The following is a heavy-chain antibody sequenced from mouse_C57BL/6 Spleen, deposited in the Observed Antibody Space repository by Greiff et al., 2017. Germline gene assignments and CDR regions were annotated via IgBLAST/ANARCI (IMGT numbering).Heavy chain of an antibody. Sequence: VQLQQSGPELVKPGASVKMSCKASGYTFTDYNMHWVKQSHGKSLEWIGYINPNNGGTSYNQKFKGKATLTVNKSSSTAYMELRSLTSEDSAVYYCARPGYYYGSSPFAYWGQGTLVTVSA. CDR3: ARPGYYYGSSPFAY. CDR2: INPNNGGT. CDR1: GYTFTDYN. J-gene: IGHJ3*01. V-gene: IGHV1-22*01. D-gene: IGHD1-1*01.